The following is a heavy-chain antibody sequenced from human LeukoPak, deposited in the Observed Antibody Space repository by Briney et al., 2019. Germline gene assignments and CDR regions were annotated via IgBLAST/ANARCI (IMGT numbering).Heavy chain of an antibody. D-gene: IGHD2-2*02. Sequence: SETLSLTCAVYGGSFSGYYWSWIRQPPGKGLEWIGEINHSGSTNYNPSLKSRVTISVDTSKNQFSLKLNSVTAADTAVYYCARAPILDYWGQGTLVTVSS. CDR1: GGSFSGYY. V-gene: IGHV4-34*01. CDR3: ARAPILDY. CDR2: INHSGST. J-gene: IGHJ4*02.